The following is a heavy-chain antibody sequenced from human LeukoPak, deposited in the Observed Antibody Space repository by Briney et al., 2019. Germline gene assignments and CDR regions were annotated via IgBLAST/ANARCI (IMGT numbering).Heavy chain of an antibody. Sequence: GGSLRLSCAASGFTFSSYEMNWVRQAPGKGLEWVSYISSSGSTIYYADSVKGRFTVSRDNAKNSLYPQMNSLRAEDTAVYYCARDGYSGYDAGEAFDIWGQGTMVTVSS. J-gene: IGHJ3*02. CDR3: ARDGYSGYDAGEAFDI. D-gene: IGHD5-12*01. CDR2: ISSSGSTI. V-gene: IGHV3-48*03. CDR1: GFTFSSYE.